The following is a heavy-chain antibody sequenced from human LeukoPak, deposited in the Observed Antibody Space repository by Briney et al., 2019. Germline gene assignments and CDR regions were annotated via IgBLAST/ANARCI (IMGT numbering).Heavy chain of an antibody. CDR3: TRRLDD. Sequence: SGGSLRLSCAASGFSFNSDWMDWVRQAPGKGLEWVANIKHDEREKNYLDSVKGRFTIPRDNAQNSLYLQMNGLRVEDTAVYYCTRRLDDWGQGTLVTVSS. V-gene: IGHV3-7*01. CDR1: GFSFNSDW. J-gene: IGHJ4*02. D-gene: IGHD3-16*01. CDR2: IKHDEREK.